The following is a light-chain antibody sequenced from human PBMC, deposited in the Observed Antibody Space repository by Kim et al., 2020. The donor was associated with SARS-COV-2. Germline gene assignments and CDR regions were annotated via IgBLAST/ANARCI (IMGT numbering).Light chain of an antibody. CDR1: GGSIARNY. Sequence: GKPVTAPCPRSGGSIARNYVHWYQQRPGSAPATVIYENNQRPSGVPDRFSGSVDSSSNSAALTISGLKTEDEADYYCQSYDGTDRLFGGGTQLTVL. CDR2: ENN. J-gene: IGLJ3*02. CDR3: QSYDGTDRL. V-gene: IGLV6-57*03.